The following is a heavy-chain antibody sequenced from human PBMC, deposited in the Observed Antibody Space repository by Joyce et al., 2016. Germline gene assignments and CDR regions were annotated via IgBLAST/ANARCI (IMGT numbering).Heavy chain of an antibody. D-gene: IGHD4-11*01. J-gene: IGHJ5*02. CDR2: IYASGTT. Sequence: QVQLQESGPGLVKPSQTLSLTCTVSGDSVSSGSYSWSWIRQPAGKGLEWIGRIYASGTTNYNPSLKSRLTISVDTSKNQISLQLTSVTAADTAVYYCAREVNWFDPWGQGTLVTVSS. V-gene: IGHV4-61*02. CDR1: GDSVSSGSYS. CDR3: AREVNWFDP.